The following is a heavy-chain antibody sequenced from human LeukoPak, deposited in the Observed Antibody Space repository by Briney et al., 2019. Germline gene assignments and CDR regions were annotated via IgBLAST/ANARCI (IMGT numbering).Heavy chain of an antibody. V-gene: IGHV3-23*01. CDR3: ARRSKSSAIWYYFDY. CDR2: ISGSGDIT. Sequence: GGSLRLSCAASGFSFSSYGINWVRQAPGKGLEWVSGISGSGDITYYADSVKGRFTISRDNSRNTLYLQMNSLRADDTAVYYCARRSKSSAIWYYFDYWGQGTLVTVSS. D-gene: IGHD6-25*01. CDR1: GFSFSSYG. J-gene: IGHJ4*02.